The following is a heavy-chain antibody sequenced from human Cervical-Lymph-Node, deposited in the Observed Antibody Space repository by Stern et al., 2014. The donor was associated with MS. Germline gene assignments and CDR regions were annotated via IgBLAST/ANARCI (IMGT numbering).Heavy chain of an antibody. CDR1: GGSISSSGYY. CDR2: IHDSGGT. CDR3: ATTRWDLFTWNWFDP. V-gene: IGHV4-61*02. Sequence: VQLVESGPGLVKPSQTLSLTCTVSGGSISSSGYYWSWIRQPADKGLEWIGRIHDSGGTYYNPSLKSRVTLSMDPAKNQFSLKLPSVTAADTAVYYCATTRWDLFTWNWFDPWGQGTLVTVSS. J-gene: IGHJ5*02. D-gene: IGHD1-26*01.